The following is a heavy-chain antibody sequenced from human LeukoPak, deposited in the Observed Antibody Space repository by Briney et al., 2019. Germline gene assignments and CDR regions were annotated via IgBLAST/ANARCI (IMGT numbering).Heavy chain of an antibody. CDR2: INHSGST. Sequence: SETLSLTCTVSGGSMSPYHWGWIRQPPGKGLEWIGEINHSGSTNYNPSLKSRVTISVDTSKNQFSLKLSSVTAADTAVYYCAHYYDSRGYYLGYWGQGTLVTVSS. CDR1: GGSMSPYH. D-gene: IGHD3-22*01. J-gene: IGHJ4*02. CDR3: AHYYDSRGYYLGY. V-gene: IGHV4-34*01.